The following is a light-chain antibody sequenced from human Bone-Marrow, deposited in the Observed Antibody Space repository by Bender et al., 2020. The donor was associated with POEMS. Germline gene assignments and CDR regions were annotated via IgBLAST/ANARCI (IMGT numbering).Light chain of an antibody. V-gene: IGLV2-14*01. CDR2: EVT. J-gene: IGLJ2*01. CDR3: SSYTTTSNIVL. Sequence: QSALTQPASVSGSPGQSITISCTGTRSDIGNYNYVSWYQHHPGKAPKLIVYEVTTRPSGVSERFSGSKSGNTASLTISGLQAEDEADYYCSSYTTTSNIVLFGGGTKLTVL. CDR1: RSDIGNYNY.